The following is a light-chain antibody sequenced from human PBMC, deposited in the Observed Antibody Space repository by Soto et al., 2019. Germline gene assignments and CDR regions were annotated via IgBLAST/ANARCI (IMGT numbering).Light chain of an antibody. J-gene: IGLJ1*01. CDR1: SNDVGGYNY. CDR2: EVS. Sequence: QSALTQPASVSGSPGQSITISCTGTSNDVGGYNYVSRYQQYLGKAPKLMIYEVSNRPSGISNRFSGSKSGNTASLTISGLQAEDEADYYCSSYTTSSTYVFGTGTKVTVL. V-gene: IGLV2-14*01. CDR3: SSYTTSSTYV.